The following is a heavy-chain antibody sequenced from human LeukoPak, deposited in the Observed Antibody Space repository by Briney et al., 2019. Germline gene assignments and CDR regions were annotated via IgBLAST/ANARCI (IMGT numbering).Heavy chain of an antibody. J-gene: IGHJ4*02. Sequence: SETQSLTCTVSGASISSGDYYWSWIRQPPGKGLEWIGYIYYSGSTYYNPSLKSRVTISGDTSENQFSLKLSSVTAADTAVYYCARRTGYCNSASCSPFDYWGQGTLVTVSS. D-gene: IGHD2-2*01. CDR1: GASISSGDYY. V-gene: IGHV4-30-4*08. CDR2: IYYSGST. CDR3: ARRTGYCNSASCSPFDY.